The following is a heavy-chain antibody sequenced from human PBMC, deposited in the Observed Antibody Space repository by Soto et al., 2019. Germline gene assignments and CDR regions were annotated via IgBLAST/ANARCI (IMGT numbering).Heavy chain of an antibody. J-gene: IGHJ5*02. CDR3: ARRDCSSTSCYINWFDP. Sequence: PGESLKISCQGSGYSFTSYWIGWVRQMPGKGLEWMGIIYPGDSDTRYSPSFQGQVTILADKSISTAYLQWRSLRSDDTAVYYCARRDCSSTSCYINWFDPWGQGTLVTVSS. CDR1: GYSFTSYW. D-gene: IGHD2-2*02. V-gene: IGHV5-51*01. CDR2: IYPGDSDT.